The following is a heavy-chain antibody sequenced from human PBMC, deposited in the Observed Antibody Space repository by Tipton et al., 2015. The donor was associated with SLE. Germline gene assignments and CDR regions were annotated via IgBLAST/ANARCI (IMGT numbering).Heavy chain of an antibody. Sequence: TLSLTCTVSGGSISSHYWSWIRQPPGKGLEWIGEINHSGSINYNPSLKSRVTISVDTSKNHFSLKLSSVTAADTAVYYCARAGFSGPFDYWGQGTLVTVSS. J-gene: IGHJ4*02. CDR3: ARAGFSGPFDY. CDR1: GGSISSHY. V-gene: IGHV4-34*01. CDR2: INHSGSI. D-gene: IGHD2-15*01.